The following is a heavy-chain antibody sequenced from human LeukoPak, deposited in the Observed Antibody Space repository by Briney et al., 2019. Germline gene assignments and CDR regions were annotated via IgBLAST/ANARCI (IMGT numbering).Heavy chain of an antibody. D-gene: IGHD2-2*02. Sequence: GGSLRLSCAASGFTFSDYYMSWIRQAPGKGLEWVSYISSSGSIICYADSVKGRFTISRDNAKNSLYLQMNSLRAEDTAVYYCARVNPANIVVVPAAIGFDYWGQGTLVTVSS. CDR3: ARVNPANIVVVPAAIGFDY. V-gene: IGHV3-11*01. J-gene: IGHJ4*02. CDR2: ISSSGSII. CDR1: GFTFSDYY.